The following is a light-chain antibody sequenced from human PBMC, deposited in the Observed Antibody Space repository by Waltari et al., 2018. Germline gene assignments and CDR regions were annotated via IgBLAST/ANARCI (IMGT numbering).Light chain of an antibody. Sequence: DIQMTQSPSSLSASVGDRVTITCQASQDISNSLDWYRQRPGKAPELLIYDASNLQTGVSSRFSGSGSGTHFPFTISNLQPADFATYYCLHHASVSRGTFGQGTRLDIK. CDR2: DAS. J-gene: IGKJ5*01. CDR3: LHHASVSRGT. CDR1: QDISNS. V-gene: IGKV1-33*01.